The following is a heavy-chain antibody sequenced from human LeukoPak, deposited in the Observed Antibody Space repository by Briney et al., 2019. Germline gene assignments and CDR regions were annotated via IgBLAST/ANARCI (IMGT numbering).Heavy chain of an antibody. CDR3: AKGLRFLEWLFDDGFDI. V-gene: IGHV3-30*02. CDR1: GFTFSSYG. J-gene: IGHJ3*02. D-gene: IGHD3-3*01. CDR2: IWYDGSNK. Sequence: GGSLRPSCAASGFTFSSYGMHWVRQAPGKGLEWVAVIWYDGSNKYYADSVKGRFTISRDNSKNTLYLQMNSLRAEDTALYYCAKGLRFLEWLFDDGFDIWGQGTMVTVSS.